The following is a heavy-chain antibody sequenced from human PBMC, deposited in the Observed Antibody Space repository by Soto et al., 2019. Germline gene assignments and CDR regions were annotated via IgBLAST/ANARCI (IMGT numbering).Heavy chain of an antibody. CDR3: SGAGGI. D-gene: IGHD3-10*01. Sequence: EVQLVESGGGLVQPGGSLRLSCAASGLTFSSHWMYCVRQAPGKGLVWVAHINGDGSTTTYADSVKGRFTISRDNAKNTLYLQMTNLGVEDMAVYYCSGAGGIWGQGTMVTVSS. V-gene: IGHV3-74*01. CDR2: INGDGSTT. J-gene: IGHJ3*02. CDR1: GLTFSSHW.